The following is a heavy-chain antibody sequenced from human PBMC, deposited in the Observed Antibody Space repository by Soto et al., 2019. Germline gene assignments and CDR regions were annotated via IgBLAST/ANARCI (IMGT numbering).Heavy chain of an antibody. CDR1: GYTFTSYA. CDR3: ARTPRVYSSSSTYFDY. Sequence: QVQIVQSGAEVKKPGASVKVSCKASGYTFTSYAMHWVRQAPGQRLEWMGWINAGNGNTKDSQKFQGRVTIPRDTSASTTYMELSSLRCVDTAVYYCARTPRVYSSSSTYFDYWGQGTLVTVSS. J-gene: IGHJ4*02. D-gene: IGHD6-6*01. V-gene: IGHV1-3*01. CDR2: INAGNGNT.